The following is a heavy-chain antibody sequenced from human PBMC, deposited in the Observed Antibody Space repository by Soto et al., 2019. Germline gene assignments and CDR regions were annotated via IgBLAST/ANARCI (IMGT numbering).Heavy chain of an antibody. V-gene: IGHV1-8*01. CDR1: GYTFTSYD. D-gene: IGHD3-3*01. Sequence: QVQLVQSGAEVKKPGASVKVSCKASGYTFTSYDINWVRQATGQGLEWMGWMNPNSGNTGYAQKFQGRVTMTRNTSLSTAYMELRSLRSEATAVYYCARGLEWSRSLDPWGQGTLVTVSS. CDR2: MNPNSGNT. CDR3: ARGLEWSRSLDP. J-gene: IGHJ5*02.